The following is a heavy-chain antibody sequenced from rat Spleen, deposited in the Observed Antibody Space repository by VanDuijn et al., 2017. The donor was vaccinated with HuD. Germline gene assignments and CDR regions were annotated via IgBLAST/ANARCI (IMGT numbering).Heavy chain of an antibody. CDR2: IGSSISRT. J-gene: IGHJ2*01. D-gene: IGHD1-1*01. Sequence: EVQLVESGGGLVQPGRSLKLSCAASGFSLNKYYMAWVRQTPEKGLEWVATIGSSISRTYYPDSVKGRFTISRDNAKSSLYLHMNSLKSGDSATYFCARHEADYTSYFDVWGKGVMVTVSS. CDR1: GFSLNKYY. CDR3: ARHEADYTSYFDV. V-gene: IGHV5-25*01.